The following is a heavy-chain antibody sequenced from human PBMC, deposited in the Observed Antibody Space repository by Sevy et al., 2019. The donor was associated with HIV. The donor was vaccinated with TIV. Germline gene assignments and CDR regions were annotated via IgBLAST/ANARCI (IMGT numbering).Heavy chain of an antibody. D-gene: IGHD6-19*01. CDR3: ARSGLAWDAFDI. J-gene: IGHJ3*02. CDR2: ISGSSNYI. V-gene: IGHV3-21*06. CDR1: SFTFTTFA. Sequence: GGSLRLSCTTSSFTFTTFAMNWVRQSPGKGLEWVSYISGSSNYIYYEDSVKGRFTISRDNAKNSLYLQMTSLRGEDTAVYYCARSGLAWDAFDIWGPRDNGHRLL.